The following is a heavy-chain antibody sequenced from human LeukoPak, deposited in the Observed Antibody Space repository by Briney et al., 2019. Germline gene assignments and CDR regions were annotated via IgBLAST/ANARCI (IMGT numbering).Heavy chain of an antibody. D-gene: IGHD3-10*01. Sequence: GGSLRLSCAASGFTFSSYAMSWVRQAPGEGLEWVSAITGSGGTYYADSVKGRFTISRDKSKNTLYLQMNSLRAEDTAVYYCAKDLPDSRESLTGHWFDPWGQGTLVTVSS. CDR2: ITGSGGT. CDR1: GFTFSSYA. CDR3: AKDLPDSRESLTGHWFDP. V-gene: IGHV3-23*01. J-gene: IGHJ5*02.